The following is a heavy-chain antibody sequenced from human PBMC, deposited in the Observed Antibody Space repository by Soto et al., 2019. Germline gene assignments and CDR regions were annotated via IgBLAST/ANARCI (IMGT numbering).Heavy chain of an antibody. CDR2: IYASGTT. Sequence: QVQLQESGPGLVKPSETLSLTCTVSGGSISSYYWNWIRQPAGKGLAWIGQIYASGTTNYNPSLKSRVTMSVDTSKNQFSLNVSSVTAADTAVYYCARGPPIDSSAWYVNYWGQGTLVTVSS. CDR1: GGSISSYY. D-gene: IGHD6-19*01. CDR3: ARGPPIDSSAWYVNY. V-gene: IGHV4-4*07. J-gene: IGHJ4*02.